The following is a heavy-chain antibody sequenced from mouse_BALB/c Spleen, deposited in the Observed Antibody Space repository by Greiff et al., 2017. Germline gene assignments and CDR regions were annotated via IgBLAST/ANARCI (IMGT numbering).Heavy chain of an antibody. CDR1: GFTFSSYA. CDR3: ARSYYRYDERAAYAMDY. CDR2: ISSGGST. V-gene: IGHV5-6-5*01. D-gene: IGHD2-14*01. J-gene: IGHJ4*01. Sequence: EVKLQESGGGLVKPGGSLKLSCAASGFTFSSYAMSWVRQTPEKRLEWVASISSGGSTYYPDSVKGRFTISRDNARNILYLQMSSLRSEDTAMYYCARSYYRYDERAAYAMDYWGQGTSVTVSS.